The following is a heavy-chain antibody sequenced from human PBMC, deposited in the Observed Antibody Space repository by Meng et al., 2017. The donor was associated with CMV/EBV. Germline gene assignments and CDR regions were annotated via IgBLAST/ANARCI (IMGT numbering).Heavy chain of an antibody. Sequence: GGSLRPSCAASGFTFSSYSMNWVRQAPGKGLEWVSSISSSSSDIYYADSVKGRFTISRDNAKNSLYLQMNSLRAEDTAVYYCARDCSSTTGGMDVWGQGTTVTVSS. CDR2: ISSSSSDI. V-gene: IGHV3-21*01. CDR3: ARDCSSTTGGMDV. D-gene: IGHD2-2*01. J-gene: IGHJ6*02. CDR1: GFTFSSYS.